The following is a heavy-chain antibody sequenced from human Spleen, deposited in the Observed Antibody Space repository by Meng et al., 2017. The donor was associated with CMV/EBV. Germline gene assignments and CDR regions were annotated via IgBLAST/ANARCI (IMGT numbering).Heavy chain of an antibody. CDR3: ARDDYYGSGF. J-gene: IGHJ4*02. V-gene: IGHV4-30-4*08. CDR2: IYYSGST. D-gene: IGHD3-10*01. Sequence: QAQLQESAPVLLKPYQTLSLTCTVSRGSISSVEYYWSWIRQPPGKGLEWIGYIYYSGSTYYNPSLKSRVTISVDTSKNQFSLKLSSVTAADTAVYYCARDDYYGSGFWGQGTLVTVSS. CDR1: RGSISSVEYY.